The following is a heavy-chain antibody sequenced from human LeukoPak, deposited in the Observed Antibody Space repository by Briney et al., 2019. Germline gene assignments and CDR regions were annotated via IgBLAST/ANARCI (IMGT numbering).Heavy chain of an antibody. D-gene: IGHD5-12*01. CDR2: ISSGGSTI. J-gene: IGHJ4*02. CDR1: GFTFSSYE. CDR3: ARAVGYSGFSDY. Sequence: GGSLRHSCAASGFTFSSYEMNWVRQAPGKGLEWVSYISSGGSTIYYADSVRGRFTISRDNAKNSLYLQMNSLRAEDTAVYYCARAVGYSGFSDYWGQGTLVTVSS. V-gene: IGHV3-48*03.